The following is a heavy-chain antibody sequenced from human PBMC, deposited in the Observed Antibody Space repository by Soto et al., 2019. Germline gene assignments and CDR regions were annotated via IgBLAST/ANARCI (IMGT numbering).Heavy chain of an antibody. CDR1: GFTLSDHY. V-gene: IGHV3-72*01. Sequence: EVQLVESGGDLVQPGGSLRLSCVASGFTLSDHYMDWVRQAPGKGLEWVGLIRIKPQSYTTDYAESEKGRFTISRDDSKNSLYLQMSSLTTEDTAIYYCADLTWGGYYLPWGQGTLVTVSS. D-gene: IGHD3-22*01. CDR2: IRIKPQSYTT. CDR3: ADLTWGGYYLP. J-gene: IGHJ4*02.